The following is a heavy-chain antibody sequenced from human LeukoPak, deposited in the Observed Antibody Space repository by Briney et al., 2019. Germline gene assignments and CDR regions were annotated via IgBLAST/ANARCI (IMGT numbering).Heavy chain of an antibody. J-gene: IGHJ4*02. V-gene: IGHV4-34*01. CDR3: ARGRSVSSPTPFDY. CDR1: GGSFSGYY. Sequence: SGTLSLTCAVYGGSFSGYYWSWIRQPPGKGLEWIGEINHSGSTNYNPSLKSRATISVDTSKNQFSLKLSSVTAADTAVYYCARGRSVSSPTPFDYWGQGTLVTVSS. D-gene: IGHD3-3*01. CDR2: INHSGST.